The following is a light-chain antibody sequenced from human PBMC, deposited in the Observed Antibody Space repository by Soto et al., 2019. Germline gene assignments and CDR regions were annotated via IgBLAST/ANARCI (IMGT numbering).Light chain of an antibody. CDR2: SSN. V-gene: IGLV1-44*01. CDR3: AVWDDSLNGPL. CDR1: TSNIGSNT. Sequence: QSVLTQPPSTSGTPGQSVTVSCSGSTSNIGSNTVSWYQQVPGTAPKLLIYSSNQRPTGVPDRFSGSKSGASASLAISGLQSDDEADYYCAVWDDSLNGPLFGGGTKLTVL. J-gene: IGLJ3*02.